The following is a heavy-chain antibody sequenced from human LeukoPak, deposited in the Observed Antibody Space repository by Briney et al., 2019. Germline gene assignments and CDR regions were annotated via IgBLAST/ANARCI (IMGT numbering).Heavy chain of an antibody. J-gene: IGHJ5*02. CDR3: ARVACSGGSCYSGWFDP. Sequence: SETLSLTCTVSGGSISSYYWSWIRQPAGKGLEWIGRIYTSGSTNYNPSLKSRVTTSVDTSKNQFSLKLSSVTAADTAVYYCARVACSGGSCYSGWFDPWGQGTLVTVSS. CDR1: GGSISSYY. V-gene: IGHV4-4*07. CDR2: IYTSGST. D-gene: IGHD2-15*01.